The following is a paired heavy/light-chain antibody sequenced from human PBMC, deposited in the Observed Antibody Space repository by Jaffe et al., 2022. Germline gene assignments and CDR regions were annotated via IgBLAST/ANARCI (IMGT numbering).Light chain of an antibody. CDR3: QQHNNWPLT. J-gene: IGKJ4*01. V-gene: IGKV3-11*01. CDR1: QSVSSD. Sequence: EIVLTQSPATLSLSPGERATLSCRASQSVSSDLAWYQQKPGQAPRLLIYHISNRATGIPARFSGSGSGTDFTLTISSLEPEDFAVYYCQQHNNWPLTFGGGTKVEIK. CDR2: HIS.
Heavy chain of an antibody. CDR1: GFTFSSYV. Sequence: EVQLLESGGGLVQPGGSLRLSCAASGFTFSSYVMNWVRQAPGKGLEWVSSISGSGGSTYYADSVKGRFTISRDNSKNTLYLQMNSLRAEDTAVYYCVRRGITVTTNWGAFDIWGQGTMVTVSS. CDR2: ISGSGGST. J-gene: IGHJ3*02. D-gene: IGHD4-4*01. V-gene: IGHV3-23*01. CDR3: VRRGITVTTNWGAFDI.